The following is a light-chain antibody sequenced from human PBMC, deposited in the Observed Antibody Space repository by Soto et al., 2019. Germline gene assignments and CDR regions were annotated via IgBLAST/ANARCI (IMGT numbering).Light chain of an antibody. CDR1: QSIMNY. CDR3: QQTYNVPRT. CDR2: AAS. J-gene: IGKJ1*01. V-gene: IGKV1-39*01. Sequence: DIQMTQSPSPLSAFVGDRVTITCRASQSIMNYLNWYQHRAGKAPKLLIYAASNLQGGDPSMFGGSGSGADFTLTISSLQHEDFATYYWQQTYNVPRTFGQGTKVETK.